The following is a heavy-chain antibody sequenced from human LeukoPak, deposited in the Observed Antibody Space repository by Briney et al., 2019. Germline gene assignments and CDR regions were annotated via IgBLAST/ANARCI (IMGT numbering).Heavy chain of an antibody. J-gene: IGHJ5*02. D-gene: IGHD6-19*01. Sequence: SETLSLTCTVSGGSISSYYWSWIRQPPGKGLEWIGYIYYSGSTNYNPSLKSRVTISVDTSKNQFSLKLSSVTAADTAVYYCARMAVGGWFDPWGQGTLVTVSS. CDR3: ARMAVGGWFDP. V-gene: IGHV4-59*01. CDR1: GGSISSYY. CDR2: IYYSGST.